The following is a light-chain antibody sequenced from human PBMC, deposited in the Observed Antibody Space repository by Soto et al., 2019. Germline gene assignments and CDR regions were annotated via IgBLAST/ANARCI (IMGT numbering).Light chain of an antibody. CDR2: EVT. CDR3: SSYAGSNVV. Sequence: QSALTQPASVSGSPGQSITISCTGTSSDVGGYNYVSWYQHHPGEAPKLMIFEVTKRPSGVSSRFSGSKSGNTASLTVSGLQAEDEADYYCSSYAGSNVVFGGGTKLTVL. V-gene: IGLV2-14*01. J-gene: IGLJ2*01. CDR1: SSDVGGYNY.